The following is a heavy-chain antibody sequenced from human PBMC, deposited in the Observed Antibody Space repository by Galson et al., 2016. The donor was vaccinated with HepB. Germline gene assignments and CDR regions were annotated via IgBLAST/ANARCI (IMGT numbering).Heavy chain of an antibody. Sequence: SLRLSCAASGFTFSGYGMHWVRQAPGKGLEWVAGLWNDGSVKYYADSVKGRFTISRDNSKNTLHLQMDTLRGDDTAVYYCAREGVGIAVAATAFDYWGQGTLVTVSS. CDR1: GFTFSGYG. CDR3: AREGVGIAVAATAFDY. CDR2: LWNDGSVK. J-gene: IGHJ4*02. V-gene: IGHV3-33*08. D-gene: IGHD6-19*01.